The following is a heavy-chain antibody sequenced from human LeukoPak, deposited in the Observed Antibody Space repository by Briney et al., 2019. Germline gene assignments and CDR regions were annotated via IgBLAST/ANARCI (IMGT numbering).Heavy chain of an antibody. V-gene: IGHV1-69*06. CDR3: ARAKGGYSYAEFDY. CDR2: IIPIFGTA. D-gene: IGHD5-18*01. CDR1: GGTFSSYA. J-gene: IGHJ4*02. Sequence: GASVKVSCKASGGTFSSYAISWVRQAPGQGLEWMGGIIPIFGTANYAQKFQGRVTITADKSTSTAYMELSSLRSEDTAVYYCARAKGGYSYAEFDYWGQGTLVTVSS.